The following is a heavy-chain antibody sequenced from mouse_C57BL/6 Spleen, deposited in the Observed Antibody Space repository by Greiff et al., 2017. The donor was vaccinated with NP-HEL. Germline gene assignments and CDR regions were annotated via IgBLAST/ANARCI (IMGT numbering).Heavy chain of an antibody. CDR1: GYAFSSYW. Sequence: SGASVKISCKASGYAFSSYWMNWVKQRPGKGLEWIGQIYPGDGDTNYNGKFKGKATLTADKSSSTAYMQLSSLTSEDSAVYFCARGLGRDYAMDYWGQGTSVTVSS. D-gene: IGHD4-1*01. V-gene: IGHV1-80*01. CDR3: ARGLGRDYAMDY. CDR2: IYPGDGDT. J-gene: IGHJ4*01.